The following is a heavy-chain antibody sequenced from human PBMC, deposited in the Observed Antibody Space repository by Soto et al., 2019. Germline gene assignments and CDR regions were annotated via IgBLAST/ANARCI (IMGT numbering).Heavy chain of an antibody. CDR3: VKDGSSGWPYYYGMDV. CDR1: GFTFSSYG. V-gene: IGHV3-30*18. J-gene: IGHJ6*02. D-gene: IGHD6-19*01. CDR2: ISYDGRNK. Sequence: GGSLRLSCAASGFTFSSYGMHWVRQAPGKGLEWAAVISYDGRNKYYADSVKGRFTISRDNSKNTLYLQMSSLRPEDTAVYYCVKDGSSGWPYYYGMDVWGQGTTVTVSS.